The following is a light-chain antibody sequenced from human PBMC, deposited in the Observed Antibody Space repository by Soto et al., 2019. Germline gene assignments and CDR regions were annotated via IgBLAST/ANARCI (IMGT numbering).Light chain of an antibody. J-gene: IGLJ2*01. CDR3: ETWDSNTRL. V-gene: IGLV4-60*03. Sequence: QAVLTQSSSASASLGSSVKLTCTLNSGHRSYFIAWHQQQPGKAPRFLMKVEDSGSYNRGSGVPDRFSGSSSGADRYLTISSLQSEDEADYYCETWDSNTRLFGGGTKLTVL. CDR1: SGHRSYF. CDR2: VEDSGSY.